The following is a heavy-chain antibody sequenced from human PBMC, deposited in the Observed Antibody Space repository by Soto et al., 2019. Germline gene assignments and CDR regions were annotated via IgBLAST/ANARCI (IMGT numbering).Heavy chain of an antibody. Sequence: ASVKVSCKASGYTFTSYGISWVRQAPGQGLEWMGWISAYNGNTNYAQKLQGRVTMTTDTSTSTAYMELRSLRSDDTAVYYCARTMAMVAINYGLDDDWGQVTLVAVSS. CDR3: ARTMAMVAINYGLDDD. J-gene: IGHJ4*02. D-gene: IGHD5-18*01. CDR1: GYTFTSYG. CDR2: ISAYNGNT. V-gene: IGHV1-18*04.